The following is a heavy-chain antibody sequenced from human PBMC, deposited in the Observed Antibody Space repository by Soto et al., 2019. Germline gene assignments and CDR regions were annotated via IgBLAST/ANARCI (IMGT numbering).Heavy chain of an antibody. V-gene: IGHV4-34*01. D-gene: IGHD4-17*01. J-gene: IGHJ4*02. CDR1: GGSFSGYY. Sequence: QVQLQQWGAGLLKPSETLSLTCAVYGGSFSGYYWSWIRQPPGKGLEWIGEINHSGSTNYKPSLKSRVTISVDTSKNQFSLKLSSVTAADTAVYYCAREYGDYGVIDYWGQGTLVTVSS. CDR3: AREYGDYGVIDY. CDR2: INHSGST.